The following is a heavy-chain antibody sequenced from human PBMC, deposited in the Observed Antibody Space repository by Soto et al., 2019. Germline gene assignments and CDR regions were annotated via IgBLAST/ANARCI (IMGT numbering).Heavy chain of an antibody. V-gene: IGHV4-59*08. CDR3: ARRGSGSYYDY. CDR2: IYYSGST. J-gene: IGHJ4*02. Sequence: SETLSLTCTVSGGSISSYYWSWIRQPPGKGLEWIGYIYYSGSTNYNPPLKSRVTISVDTSKNQFSLKLSSVTAADTAVYYCARRGSGSYYDYWGQGTLVTVSS. D-gene: IGHD1-26*01. CDR1: GGSISSYY.